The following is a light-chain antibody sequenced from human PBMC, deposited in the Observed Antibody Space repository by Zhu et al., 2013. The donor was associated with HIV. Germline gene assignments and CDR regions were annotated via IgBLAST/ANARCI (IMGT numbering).Light chain of an antibody. J-gene: IGKJ5*01. CDR3: QQYGSSPIT. V-gene: IGKV3-20*01. CDR1: QSVRSNY. Sequence: EIVLTQSPGTLSLSPGERATLSCRASQSVRSNYLSWYQQKPGQAPRLLMYGTSNRASGIPDRFSGSGSGTDFTLNIFRLKPEDFAVYYCQQYGSSPITFGQGTRLDFK. CDR2: GTS.